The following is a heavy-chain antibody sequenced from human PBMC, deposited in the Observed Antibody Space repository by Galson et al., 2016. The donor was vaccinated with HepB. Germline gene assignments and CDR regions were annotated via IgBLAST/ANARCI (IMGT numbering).Heavy chain of an antibody. CDR1: GGSISSGDYY. Sequence: TLSLTCIVSGGSISSGDYYWSWIRQHPGKGLEWIGHIYYSGSTYHNPSLKSRLTISVDTSKKQFSLKLSSVTAADTAVYYCARVPLERRGPGYFHHWGQGTLVTVSS. CDR3: ARVPLERRGPGYFHH. D-gene: IGHD1-1*01. V-gene: IGHV4-31*03. CDR2: IYYSGST. J-gene: IGHJ4*02.